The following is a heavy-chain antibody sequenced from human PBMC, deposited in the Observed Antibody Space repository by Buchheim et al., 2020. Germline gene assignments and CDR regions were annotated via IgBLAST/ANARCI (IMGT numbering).Heavy chain of an antibody. D-gene: IGHD6-13*01. CDR3: AKDWGWRGVVSSTWYNV. CDR1: GFTFSNYA. CDR2: ISVSGGNT. V-gene: IGHV3-23*01. Sequence: EVQLLESGGDLVQPGGSLRLSCAGSGFTFSNYAMSWVRQAPGKGLEWVSAISVSGGNTYYADSVKGRFTISRDNSKNTVYLQMNSLRAEDTAVYYCAKDWGWRGVVSSTWYNVWGQGTL. J-gene: IGHJ4*02.